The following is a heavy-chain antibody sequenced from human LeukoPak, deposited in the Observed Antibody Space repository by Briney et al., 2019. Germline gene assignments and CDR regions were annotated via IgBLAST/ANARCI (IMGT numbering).Heavy chain of an antibody. D-gene: IGHD3-22*01. CDR3: ARGPYDSSGYYYDY. V-gene: IGHV3-53*01. CDR2: IYSGGRT. CDR1: GFTVSSNY. Sequence: GGSLRLSCAASGFTVSSNYMSWVRQAPGRGLEWVSFIYSGGRTYYADSVKGRFTIYRDNSKNTLYPQMNSLRAEDTAVYYCARGPYDSSGYYYDYWGQGTLVTVSS. J-gene: IGHJ4*02.